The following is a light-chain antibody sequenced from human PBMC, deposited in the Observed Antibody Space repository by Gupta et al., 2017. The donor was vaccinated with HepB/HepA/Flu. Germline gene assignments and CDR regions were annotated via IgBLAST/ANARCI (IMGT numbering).Light chain of an antibody. CDR2: DIS. CDR1: QSITRTY. V-gene: IGKV3-20*01. Sequence: NVLTQSPGTLSLSPGERATLSCRASQSITRTYLAWYQQKPGQAPRLLIYDISTRATGTPDRFSGSGSGTDFTLTISRLEPEDFAIYYCQQYGSSPLTFGGGTRVEIK. CDR3: QQYGSSPLT. J-gene: IGKJ4*01.